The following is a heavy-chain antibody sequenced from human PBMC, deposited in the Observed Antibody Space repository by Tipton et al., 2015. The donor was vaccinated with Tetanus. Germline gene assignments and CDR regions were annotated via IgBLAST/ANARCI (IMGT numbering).Heavy chain of an antibody. D-gene: IGHD3-3*01. V-gene: IGHV4-61*08. CDR1: GGSLRSDDYQ. CDR3: ARANYESAKKGPFDS. Sequence: TLSLTCSVSGGSLRSDDYQWNWIRQPPGKGLEWLAYISPSGRTNSNYSLKSRITISQDKSKNQFSLRLTSVTAADTAVYYCARANYESAKKGPFDSWGQGILVIVSS. CDR2: ISPSGRT. J-gene: IGHJ4*02.